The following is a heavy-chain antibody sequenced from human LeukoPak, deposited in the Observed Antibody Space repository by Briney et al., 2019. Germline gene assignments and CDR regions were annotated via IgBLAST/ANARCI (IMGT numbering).Heavy chain of an antibody. CDR2: ISWNSGSI. V-gene: IGHV3-9*01. J-gene: IGHJ4*02. CDR3: AKDSNYDFWSGNQAFDY. D-gene: IGHD3-3*01. CDR1: GVTFDDDA. Sequence: GRSLRLSCAASGVTFDDDAMHGVRQAPGKGLEWGSGISWNSGSIGYADSVKGRFTVSRDNAKNSLYLQMNSLRAEDTALYYCAKDSNYDFWSGNQAFDYWGQGTLVTVSS.